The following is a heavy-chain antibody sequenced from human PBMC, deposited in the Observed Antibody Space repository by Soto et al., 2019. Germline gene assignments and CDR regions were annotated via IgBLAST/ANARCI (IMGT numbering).Heavy chain of an antibody. CDR2: IYYSGST. J-gene: IGHJ5*02. CDR1: GGSISSGGYY. Sequence: SETLSLTCTVSGGSISSGGYYWSWIRQHPGKGLEWIGYIYYSGSTYYNPSLKSRVTISVDTSKNQFSLKLSSVTAADTAVYYCATHMVRGPFDPWGQGTLVTVSS. CDR3: ATHMVRGPFDP. V-gene: IGHV4-31*03. D-gene: IGHD3-10*01.